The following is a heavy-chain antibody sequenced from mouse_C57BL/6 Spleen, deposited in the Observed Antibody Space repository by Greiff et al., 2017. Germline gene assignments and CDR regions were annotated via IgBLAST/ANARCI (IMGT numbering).Heavy chain of an antibody. D-gene: IGHD2-2*01. V-gene: IGHV5-9-1*02. CDR2: ISSGGDYI. J-gene: IGHJ1*03. CDR1: GFTFSSYA. CDR3: TREEGGYYGYFDV. Sequence: VKLMESGEGLVKPGGSLKLSCAASGFTFSSYAMSWVRQTPEKRLEWVAYISSGGDYIYYADTVKGRFTISRDNARNTLYLQMSSLKSEDTAMYYCTREEGGYYGYFDVWGTGTTVTVSS.